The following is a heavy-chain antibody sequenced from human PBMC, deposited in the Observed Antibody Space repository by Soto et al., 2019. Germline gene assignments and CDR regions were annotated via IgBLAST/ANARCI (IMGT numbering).Heavy chain of an antibody. CDR3: SYDSSRGDY. J-gene: IGHJ4*02. V-gene: IGHV3-15*01. CDR1: GFAFSSAW. D-gene: IGHD3-22*01. CDR2: LKSEAAGGTT. Sequence: GGSLRLSCAASGFAFSSAWMSWVRQAPGKGLEWVGRLKSEAAGGTTDYAAPVKGRFTISRDNSKNTLYLQMNSLKTDDPAVYYCSYDSSRGDYWGLGTLVTVSS.